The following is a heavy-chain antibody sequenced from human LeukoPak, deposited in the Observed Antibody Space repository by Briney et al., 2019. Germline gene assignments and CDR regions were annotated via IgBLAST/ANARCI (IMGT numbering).Heavy chain of an antibody. CDR2: ISYDGSNK. J-gene: IGHJ4*02. V-gene: IGHV3-30-3*01. CDR3: AREAPHPAEAYVDY. Sequence: GGSLRLSCAASGFTFSSYAMHWVRQAPGKGLEWVAVISYDGSNKYYADSVKGRFTISRDNSKNTLYLQMNSLRAEDTAVYYCAREAPHPAEAYVDYWGQGTLVTVSS. CDR1: GFTFSSYA. D-gene: IGHD3-16*01.